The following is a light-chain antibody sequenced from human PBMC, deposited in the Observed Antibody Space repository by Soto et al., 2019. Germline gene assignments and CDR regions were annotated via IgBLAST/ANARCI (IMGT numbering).Light chain of an antibody. CDR1: QSVSSSY. Sequence: EIVLTQSPGTLSLSPGERATLSCRASQSVSSSYLAWYQQKPGQAPRLLIYGASRRATGIPDRISGSGSGTDFSLTISRLEPADFAVYYCHQFGNTPPYTFGQGTKLEIK. J-gene: IGKJ2*01. V-gene: IGKV3-20*01. CDR3: HQFGNTPPYT. CDR2: GAS.